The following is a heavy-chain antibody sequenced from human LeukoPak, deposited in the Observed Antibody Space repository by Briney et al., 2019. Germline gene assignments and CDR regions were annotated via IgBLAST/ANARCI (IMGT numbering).Heavy chain of an antibody. Sequence: PSETLSLTCTVSGYSISTTFYWGWIRQPPGKGLECIGYIFPSGSTYYNPSLESRVTMSIDTSKNQFSLKVNSVTAADTAVYYCARDYQGGYGDKTVDYWGQGTLVTVSS. CDR3: ARDYQGGYGDKTVDY. D-gene: IGHD5-18*01. CDR1: GYSISTTFY. J-gene: IGHJ4*02. V-gene: IGHV4-38-2*02. CDR2: IFPSGST.